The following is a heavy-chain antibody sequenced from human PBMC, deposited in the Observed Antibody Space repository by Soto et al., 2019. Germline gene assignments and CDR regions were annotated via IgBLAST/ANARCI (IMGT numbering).Heavy chain of an antibody. D-gene: IGHD5-12*01. Sequence: EVQLVESGGGLVQPGGSLRLSCADSGFTFSSYDMHWVRQATGKGLEWVSAIGTAGDTYYPGSVKGRFTISRENAKNSLYLQMNSLRAGDTAVYYCARVSSATTGFDYWGQGTLVSVSS. CDR2: IGTAGDT. J-gene: IGHJ4*02. CDR3: ARVSSATTGFDY. V-gene: IGHV3-13*01. CDR1: GFTFSSYD.